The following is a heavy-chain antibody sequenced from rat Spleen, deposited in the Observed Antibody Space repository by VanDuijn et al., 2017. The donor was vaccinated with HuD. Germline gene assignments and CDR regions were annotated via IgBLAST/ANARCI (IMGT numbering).Heavy chain of an antibody. J-gene: IGHJ2*01. CDR3: VREELGVRD. CDR2: INKDSRKI. V-gene: IGHV4-2*01. D-gene: IGHD4-3*01. Sequence: EVKLVESGGGLVQPGRSLKLSCVASGFNFNDHWMGWVRQAPGKGLEWIGEINKDSRKIKYTPSLKDKFTISRDNAQNTLYLQMSRLGSDDTAIYYCVREELGVRDWGQGVMVTVSS. CDR1: GFNFNDHW.